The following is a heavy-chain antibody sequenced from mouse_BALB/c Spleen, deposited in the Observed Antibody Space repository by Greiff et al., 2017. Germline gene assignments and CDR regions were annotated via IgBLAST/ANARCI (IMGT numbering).Heavy chain of an antibody. CDR2: IWGDGST. D-gene: IGHD2-14*01. V-gene: IGHV2-6-7*01. Sequence: VKLMESGPGLVAPSQSLSITCTVSGFSLTGYGVNWVRQPPGKGLQWLGMIWGDGSTDYNSALKSRLSISKDNSKSQVFLKMNSLQTDDTARYYCAREGVRRDPRYAMDYWGQGTSVTVSS. J-gene: IGHJ4*01. CDR1: GFSLTGYG. CDR3: AREGVRRDPRYAMDY.